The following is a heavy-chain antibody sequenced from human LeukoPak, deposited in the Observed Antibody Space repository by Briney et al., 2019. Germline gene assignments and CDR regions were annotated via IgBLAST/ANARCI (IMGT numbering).Heavy chain of an antibody. D-gene: IGHD2-2*01. CDR3: ARSLGGYPGDWYFDL. CDR1: GGSFSGYY. V-gene: IGHV4-34*01. Sequence: SETLSLTCAVYGGSFSGYYWSWIRQPPGKGLEWIGEINHSGSTNYNPSLKSRVTISVDTSKNQFSLKLSSVTAADTAVYYCARSLGGYPGDWYFDLWGRGTLVTVSS. CDR2: INHSGST. J-gene: IGHJ2*01.